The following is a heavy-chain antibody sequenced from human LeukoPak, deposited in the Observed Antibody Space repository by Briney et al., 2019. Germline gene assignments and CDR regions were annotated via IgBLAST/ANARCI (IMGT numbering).Heavy chain of an antibody. D-gene: IGHD3-22*01. CDR2: IYTSGST. V-gene: IGHV4-61*02. Sequence: SETLSLTCTVAGGSISSGSYYWSWIRQPAGKGLEWIGRIYTSGSTNYNPSLKSRVTISVDTSKNQFSLKLSSVTAADTAVYYCAREYYYDSSGYYLYYYCYMDVWGKGTTVTVSS. J-gene: IGHJ6*03. CDR3: AREYYYDSSGYYLYYYCYMDV. CDR1: GGSISSGSYY.